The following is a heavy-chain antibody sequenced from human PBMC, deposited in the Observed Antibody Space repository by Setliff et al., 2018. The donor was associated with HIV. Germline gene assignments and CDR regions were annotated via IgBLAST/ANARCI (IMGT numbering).Heavy chain of an antibody. CDR1: GYTLSELS. Sequence: ASVKVSCKVSGYTLSELSMHWVRQAPGEGLEWMGGFDPEDGETIYAEKFQGRVTMTEDTATETAYMELSSLRSEDTAVYYCARDGPTGWDAFDVWGQGTMVTVS. CDR2: FDPEDGET. J-gene: IGHJ3*01. CDR3: ARDGPTGWDAFDV. D-gene: IGHD3-9*01. V-gene: IGHV1-24*01.